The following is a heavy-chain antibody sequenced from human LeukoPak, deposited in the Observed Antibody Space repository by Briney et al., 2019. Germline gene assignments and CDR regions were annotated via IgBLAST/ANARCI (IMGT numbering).Heavy chain of an antibody. Sequence: GGSLRLSCAASGFTFSSYSMNWVRQAPGKGLEWVSGISDSGGGTYYADSVKGRFTISRDNSKNTLYLQMNSLRAEDTAVHYCAKLPGRAADYWGQGTLVTVSS. V-gene: IGHV3-23*01. CDR2: ISDSGGGT. CDR1: GFTFSSYS. J-gene: IGHJ4*02. CDR3: AKLPGRAADY.